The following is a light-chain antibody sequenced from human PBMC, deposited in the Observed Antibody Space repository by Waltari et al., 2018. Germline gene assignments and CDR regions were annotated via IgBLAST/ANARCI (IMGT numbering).Light chain of an antibody. CDR2: GN. V-gene: IGLV1-36*01. Sequence: QSALTQEASVSGPVGHTVTLSCTGNSANIGSYVVCWYQQLSPGPPKTGILGNSLPSGIPDRFSGSKSGTTAALTISGLQPEDEAEYYCSTWDSSLSAQVFGGGTKLTVL. CDR1: SANIGSYV. J-gene: IGLJ2*01. CDR3: STWDSSLSAQV.